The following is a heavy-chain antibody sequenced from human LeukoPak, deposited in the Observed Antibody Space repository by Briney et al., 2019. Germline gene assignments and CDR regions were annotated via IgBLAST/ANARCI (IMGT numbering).Heavy chain of an antibody. V-gene: IGHV3-7*04. D-gene: IGHD3-16*01. CDR3: ARAGYGIDY. J-gene: IGHJ4*02. CDR1: GFTFSNAW. Sequence: GGSLRLSCEASGFTFSNAWMTWVRQAPGKGLEWVANIKEDGTEKYYVDSVKGRFTISRDNANNSLYLQMNSLRVEDTAVYYCARAGYGIDYWGQGTLVAVSS. CDR2: IKEDGTEK.